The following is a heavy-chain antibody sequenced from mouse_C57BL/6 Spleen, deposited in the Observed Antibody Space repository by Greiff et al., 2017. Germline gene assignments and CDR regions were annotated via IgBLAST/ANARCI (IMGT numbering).Heavy chain of an antibody. CDR3: ARGELTGTLDFDY. CDR1: GYAFSSYW. D-gene: IGHD4-1*01. CDR2: IYPGDGDT. Sequence: VQLQQSGAELVKPGASVKISCKASGYAFSSYWMNWVKQRPGKGLEWIGQIYPGDGDTNYNGKFKGKATLTADKSSSTAYMQLSSLTSEDSAVYFCARGELTGTLDFDYGGQGTTLTVSS. V-gene: IGHV1-80*01. J-gene: IGHJ2*01.